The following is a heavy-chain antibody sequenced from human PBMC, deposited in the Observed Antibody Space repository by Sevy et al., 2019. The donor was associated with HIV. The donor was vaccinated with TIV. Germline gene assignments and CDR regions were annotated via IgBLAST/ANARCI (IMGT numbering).Heavy chain of an antibody. D-gene: IGHD6-13*01. Sequence: ASVKVSCKASGYTFTSYDFNWVRQATGQGLEWMGGINPNSGNTGYAQKFQGRVTMTRNTSVNTAYMELRSLRSEDTAVYYCASVYSSRWDDAFDFWGQGTMVTVSS. J-gene: IGHJ3*01. CDR1: GYTFTSYD. CDR2: INPNSGNT. V-gene: IGHV1-8*01. CDR3: ASVYSSRWDDAFDF.